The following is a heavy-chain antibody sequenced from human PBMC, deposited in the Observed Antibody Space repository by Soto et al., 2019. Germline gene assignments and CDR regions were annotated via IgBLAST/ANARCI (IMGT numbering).Heavy chain of an antibody. D-gene: IGHD3-3*01. V-gene: IGHV1-18*01. CDR3: ARAGASQISIFGVVIIANVAD. Sequence: QVHLVQSGAEVKKPGASVKVSCKASGYTFTSYGISWVRQAPGQGLEWMGGISAYNGNTNYAQKLQGRVTMNTATPTGALYMALRCLSDADTAVYYCARAGASQISIFGVVIIANVADWRQGALGPVS. CDR1: GYTFTSYG. CDR2: ISAYNGNT. J-gene: IGHJ4*02.